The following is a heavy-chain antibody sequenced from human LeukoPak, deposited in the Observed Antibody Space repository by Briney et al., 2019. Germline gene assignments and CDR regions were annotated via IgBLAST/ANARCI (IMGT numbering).Heavy chain of an antibody. V-gene: IGHV3-48*03. Sequence: GGCRRLSCAAAGFTFSSYEVNWVRRAAGGGRGWVSYIISMVNTIYYTGSGEGRCIISRDNAKNPLYIQITSVMAEDTAVYYCAQLGITMIGGVWGKGTTVTISS. CDR1: GFTFSSYE. CDR2: IISMVNTI. CDR3: AQLGITMIGGV. D-gene: IGHD3-10*02. J-gene: IGHJ6*04.